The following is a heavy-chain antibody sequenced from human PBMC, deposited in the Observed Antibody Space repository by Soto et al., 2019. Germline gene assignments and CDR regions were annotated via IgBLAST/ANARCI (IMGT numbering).Heavy chain of an antibody. V-gene: IGHV4-34*01. CDR1: GGSFSGYY. D-gene: IGHD5-12*01. Sequence: PSETLSLTCAVYGGSFSGYYWSWIRQPPGKGLEWIGEINHSGSTNYNPSLKSRVTISVDTSKNQFSLKLSSVTAADTAVYYCAREAVATISHHFDPWGQGTLVTVSS. CDR3: AREAVATISHHFDP. J-gene: IGHJ5*02. CDR2: INHSGST.